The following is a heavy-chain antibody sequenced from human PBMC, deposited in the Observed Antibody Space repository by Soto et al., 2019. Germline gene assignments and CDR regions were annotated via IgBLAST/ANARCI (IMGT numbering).Heavy chain of an antibody. CDR1: GDSYSISTYS. CDR3: AGMPYTSGLRFDP. D-gene: IGHD6-19*01. CDR2: IYQSGVT. V-gene: IGHV4-30-2*01. Sequence: TLSLTCNMSGDSYSISTYSWSWIRQPPGKALQWIGFIYQSGVTPYNPSLASRVSISLDRSNNQCSLKLKSVTAADTAVYFCAGMPYTSGLRFDPWGPGTLVT. J-gene: IGHJ5*02.